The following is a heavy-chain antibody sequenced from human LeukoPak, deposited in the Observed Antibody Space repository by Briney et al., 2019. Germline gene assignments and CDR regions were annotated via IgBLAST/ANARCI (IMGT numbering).Heavy chain of an antibody. CDR3: ARGVVVVAATYNWFDP. Sequence: PSETLSLTCTVSGGSISSSSYYWGWIRQPPGKGLEWIGYIYYSGSTNYNPSLKSRVTISVDTSKNQFSLKLSSVTAADTAVYYCARGVVVVAATYNWFDPWGQGTLVTVSS. D-gene: IGHD2-15*01. J-gene: IGHJ5*02. CDR2: IYYSGST. V-gene: IGHV4-61*05. CDR1: GGSISSSSYY.